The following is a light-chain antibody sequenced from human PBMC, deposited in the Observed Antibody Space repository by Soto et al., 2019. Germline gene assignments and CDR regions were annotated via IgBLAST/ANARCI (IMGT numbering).Light chain of an antibody. V-gene: IGKV3-20*01. CDR2: AAS. CDR3: QQYGVSPT. CDR1: QSVSSKY. J-gene: IGKJ4*01. Sequence: EIVLTQSPGTLSLSPGERATLSCRASQSVSSKYLAWYQQKPGQAPRLLIYAASSRASGIPDRLSGSGSGTDFTLSISRLEPEDFPVYYCQQYGVSPTFGGGTKVDIK.